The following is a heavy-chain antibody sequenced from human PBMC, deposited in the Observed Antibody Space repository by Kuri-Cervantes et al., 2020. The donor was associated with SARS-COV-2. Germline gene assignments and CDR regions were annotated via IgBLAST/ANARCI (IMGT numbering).Heavy chain of an antibody. CDR1: GFTFSSYA. D-gene: IGHD6-19*01. CDR2: ISGSGGST. Sequence: GESLKISCAASGFTFSSYAMSWVRQAPGKGLEWVSAISGSGGSTYYADSVKGRFTISRDNSKNTLYLQMNSLRAEDTAVYYCAKVRGQWLAYLDYWGQGTLVTVSS. V-gene: IGHV3-23*01. J-gene: IGHJ4*02. CDR3: AKVRGQWLAYLDY.